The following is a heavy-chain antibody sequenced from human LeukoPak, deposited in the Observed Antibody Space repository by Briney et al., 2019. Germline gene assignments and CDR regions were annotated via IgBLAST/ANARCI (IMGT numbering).Heavy chain of an antibody. J-gene: IGHJ4*02. D-gene: IGHD6-25*01. CDR2: INVHNGNT. CDR3: ARDLLLYSSGWTGFFDY. CDR1: GYTFSSYG. Sequence: ASLKVSCEASGYTFSSYGISWVRQAPGQGLEWMGWINVHNGNTKYTQKFQGRVTMTTDTSTSTAYMELRGLRSDDTAVYYCARDLLLYSSGWTGFFDYWGQGTLVTVSS. V-gene: IGHV1-18*01.